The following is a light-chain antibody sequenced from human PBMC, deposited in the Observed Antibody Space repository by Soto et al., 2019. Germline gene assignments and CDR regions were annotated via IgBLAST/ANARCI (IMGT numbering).Light chain of an antibody. CDR2: GTS. J-gene: IGKJ4*01. Sequence: ETVMTQSPVTLSVSPGERATLSCRANQSVRDNLAWYQQKPGQPPRLLIYGTSTRATGIPARFSGSGSGTEFTLTISSLQSEDFAVYYCQQYNNWPLTFGGGTKVEIK. V-gene: IGKV3-15*01. CDR1: QSVRDN. CDR3: QQYNNWPLT.